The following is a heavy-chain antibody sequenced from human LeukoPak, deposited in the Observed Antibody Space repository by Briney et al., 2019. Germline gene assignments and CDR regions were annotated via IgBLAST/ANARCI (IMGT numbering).Heavy chain of an antibody. J-gene: IGHJ5*02. Sequence: SGGSLRLSCAASGFTFSSYGMHWVRQAPGKGLEWVAVIWYDGSNKYYADSVKGRFTISRDNSKNTLYLQMNSLRAEDTAVYYCARDTGTMVRGKRHNWFDPWGQGTLVTVSS. CDR1: GFTFSSYG. CDR3: ARDTGTMVRGKRHNWFDP. CDR2: IWYDGSNK. V-gene: IGHV3-33*01. D-gene: IGHD3-10*01.